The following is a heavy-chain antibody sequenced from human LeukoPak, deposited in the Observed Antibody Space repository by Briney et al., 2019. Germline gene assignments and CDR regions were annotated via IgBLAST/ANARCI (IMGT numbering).Heavy chain of an antibody. V-gene: IGHV1-24*01. CDR3: ATVAVVVVAATRDWFDP. CDR1: GYTLTELS. D-gene: IGHD2-15*01. J-gene: IGHJ5*02. Sequence: GASVKVSCKVSGYTLTELSMHWVRQAPGKGLEWMGGFDPEDGETIYAQKFQGRVTMTEDTSTDTAYMELSSLRSEDTAVYYCATVAVVVVAATRDWFDPWGQGTLVTVSS. CDR2: FDPEDGET.